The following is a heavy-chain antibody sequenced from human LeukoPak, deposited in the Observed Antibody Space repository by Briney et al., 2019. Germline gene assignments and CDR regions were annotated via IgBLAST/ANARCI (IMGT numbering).Heavy chain of an antibody. J-gene: IGHJ4*02. CDR3: ARVHSSSSFHFDY. CDR1: GGTFSSYA. Sequence: SVKVSCKASGGTFSSYAISWVRQAPGQGLEWMGGIIPIFGTANYAQKFQGRVTITTDDSTSTAYMELSSLRSEDTAVYYCARVHSSSSFHFDYWGQGTLVTVSS. CDR2: IIPIFGTA. V-gene: IGHV1-69*05. D-gene: IGHD6-6*01.